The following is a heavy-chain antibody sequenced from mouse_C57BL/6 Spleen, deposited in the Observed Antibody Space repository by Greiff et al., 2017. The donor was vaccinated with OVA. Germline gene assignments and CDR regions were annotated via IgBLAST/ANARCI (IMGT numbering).Heavy chain of an antibody. V-gene: IGHV1-9*01. Sequence: QVQLQQSGAELMKPGASVKLSCKATGYTFTGYWIEWVKQRPGHGLEWIGEILPGSGSTNYNEKFKGKATFTADTSSNTAYMQLSSLTTEDSAIYYCARRVDYYGSSSYWYFDVWGTGTTVTVSS. CDR2: ILPGSGST. CDR1: GYTFTGYW. D-gene: IGHD1-1*01. J-gene: IGHJ1*03. CDR3: ARRVDYYGSSSYWYFDV.